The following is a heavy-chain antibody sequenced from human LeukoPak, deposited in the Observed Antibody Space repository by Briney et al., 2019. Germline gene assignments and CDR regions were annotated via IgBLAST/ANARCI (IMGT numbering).Heavy chain of an antibody. Sequence: GGSLRLSCAASGFTFSSYAMSWVRQAPGKGLEWVANINQDGSAKYYVGSVKGRFTISRDNAKNSIYLQMNSLRAEDTGLYYCARWEIRGTAHQLDYWGQGTLVTVSS. CDR3: ARWEIRGTAHQLDY. CDR1: GFTFSSYA. V-gene: IGHV3-7*01. J-gene: IGHJ4*02. D-gene: IGHD1-7*01. CDR2: INQDGSAK.